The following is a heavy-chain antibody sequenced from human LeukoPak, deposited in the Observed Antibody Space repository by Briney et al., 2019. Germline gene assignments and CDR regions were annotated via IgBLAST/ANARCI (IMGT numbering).Heavy chain of an antibody. Sequence: SETLSLTCTVSGYSISSGYYWGWIRQPPGKGLEWIGSIYHSGSTYYNPSLKSRVTISVDTSKNQFSLKLSSVTAADTAVYYCARAVITVTAPFDYWSQGTLATVSS. V-gene: IGHV4-38-2*02. J-gene: IGHJ4*02. CDR2: IYHSGST. D-gene: IGHD4-17*01. CDR3: ARAVITVTAPFDY. CDR1: GYSISSGYY.